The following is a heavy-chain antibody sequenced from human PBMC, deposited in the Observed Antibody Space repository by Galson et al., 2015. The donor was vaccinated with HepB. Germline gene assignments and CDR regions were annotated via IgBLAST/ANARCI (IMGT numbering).Heavy chain of an antibody. CDR2: IKSKTDGGTT. V-gene: IGHV3-15*01. J-gene: IGHJ6*02. Sequence: SLRLSCAASGFTFSNAWMSWVRQAPGKGLEWVGRIKSKTDGGTTDYAAPVKGKFTISRGDSKNTLYLEMNSLKTEDTAVYYCTALGLHVRYYYGMDVWGQGTTVTASS. D-gene: IGHD5/OR15-5a*01. CDR3: TALGLHVRYYYGMDV. CDR1: GFTFSNAW.